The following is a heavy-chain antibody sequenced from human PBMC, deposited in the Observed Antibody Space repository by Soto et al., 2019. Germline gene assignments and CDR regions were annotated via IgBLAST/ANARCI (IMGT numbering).Heavy chain of an antibody. Sequence: QVQLQQWGAGLLKPSETLSLTCAVYGGSFTGYYWSWIRQPPGKGLEWIGEINHSGSTNYNPSLKSRVTISVDTSKNQFSLKLSSVTAADTAVYYCVRSETLAALIDYWGQGTLVTVSS. CDR2: INHSGST. CDR1: GGSFTGYY. CDR3: VRSETLAALIDY. J-gene: IGHJ4*02. V-gene: IGHV4-34*01. D-gene: IGHD6-6*01.